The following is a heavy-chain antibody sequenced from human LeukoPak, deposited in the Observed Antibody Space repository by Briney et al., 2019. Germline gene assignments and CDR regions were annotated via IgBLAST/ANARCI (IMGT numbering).Heavy chain of an antibody. J-gene: IGHJ4*02. CDR2: ISSSSSYI. CDR1: GFTFSSYW. V-gene: IGHV3-21*01. Sequence: GGSLRLSCAASGFTFSSYWMHWVRQAPGKGLEWVSSISSSSSYIYYADSVKGRVTISRDNAKNSLYLQMNSLRAEDTAVYYCASPISRSSTSCYDYWGQETLVTVSS. D-gene: IGHD2-2*01. CDR3: ASPISRSSTSCYDY.